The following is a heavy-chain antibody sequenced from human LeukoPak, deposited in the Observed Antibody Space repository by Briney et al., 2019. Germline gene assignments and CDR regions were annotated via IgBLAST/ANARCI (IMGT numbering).Heavy chain of an antibody. CDR3: ARGGGATYY. V-gene: IGHV3-48*03. CDR1: GFTFSSCE. CDR2: ISNSGSSI. D-gene: IGHD3-16*01. Sequence: GGSLRLSCAASGFTFSSCEMNWVRQAPGKGLEWLSYISNSGSSIHYADSVKGRFTISRDNAKNSLYLQMNSLRAEDTVVYYCARGGGATYYWGQGTLVTVSS. J-gene: IGHJ4*02.